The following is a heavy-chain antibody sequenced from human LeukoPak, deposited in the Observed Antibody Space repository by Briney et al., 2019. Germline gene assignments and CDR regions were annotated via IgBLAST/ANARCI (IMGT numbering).Heavy chain of an antibody. V-gene: IGHV3-64D*09. Sequence: EGSLRLSCSASGFTFSSYAMHWVRQAPGKGLEYVSAISGNGGSTYYADSVKGRFTISRDNSKNTLYLQMSSLRAEDTAVYYCVKGDRSRWYYFDYWGQGTLVTVSS. CDR1: GFTFSSYA. D-gene: IGHD6-13*01. CDR2: ISGNGGST. J-gene: IGHJ4*02. CDR3: VKGDRSRWYYFDY.